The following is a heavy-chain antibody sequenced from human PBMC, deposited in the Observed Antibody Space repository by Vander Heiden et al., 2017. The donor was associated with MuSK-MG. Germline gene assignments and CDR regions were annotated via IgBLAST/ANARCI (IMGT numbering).Heavy chain of an antibody. J-gene: IGHJ3*02. CDR3: AKELGWFGELLDAFDI. D-gene: IGHD3-10*01. Sequence: QVQLVESGRGVVQPGRSLRLSSAASGFTFSSYGMHWVRQAQGKGLEWVAVISYEGSNKYYADSVKGRFTISRDNSKNTLYLQMNSLRAEDTAVYYCAKELGWFGELLDAFDIWGQGTMVTVSS. CDR2: ISYEGSNK. V-gene: IGHV3-30*18. CDR1: GFTFSSYG.